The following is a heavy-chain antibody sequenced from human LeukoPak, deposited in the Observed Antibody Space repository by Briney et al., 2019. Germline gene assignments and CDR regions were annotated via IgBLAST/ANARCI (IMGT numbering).Heavy chain of an antibody. V-gene: IGHV3-7*01. CDR3: AREWQGGIAAAGTRVEGDY. CDR1: GFSVSGYW. J-gene: IGHJ4*02. CDR2: IKQDGSEK. Sequence: GGSLRLSCAVSGFSVSGYWMTWVRQAPGKGLEWVANIKQDGSEKNYVDSVKGRFTISRDDAENSLFLQMNSLRVEDTAVYYCAREWQGGIAAAGTRVEGDYWGQGTLVAVSS. D-gene: IGHD6-13*01.